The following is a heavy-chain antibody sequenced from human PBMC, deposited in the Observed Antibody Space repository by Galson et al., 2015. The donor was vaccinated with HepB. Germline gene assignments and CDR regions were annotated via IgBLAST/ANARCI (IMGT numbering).Heavy chain of an antibody. J-gene: IGHJ4*02. CDR2: ISSSSDTI. CDR1: GFTFSSSN. D-gene: IGHD6-19*01. CDR3: ARGFSSRYGDGWYFPLGLDY. V-gene: IGHV3-48*02. Sequence: SLRLSCAASGFTFSSSNMNWVRQAPGKGLEWISYISSSSDTIYYADSVKGRFTISRDNAKKSLYLQMNSVRDEDTAVYFCARGFSSRYGDGWYFPLGLDYGAQGPLVTASS.